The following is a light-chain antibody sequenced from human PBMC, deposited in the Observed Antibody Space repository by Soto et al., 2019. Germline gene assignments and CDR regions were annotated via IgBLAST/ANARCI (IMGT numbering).Light chain of an antibody. J-gene: IGKJ3*01. Sequence: DIQMTQSPSTLSASVGDRVIITCRASQSISGWLAWYQQKPGQAPNLLIYKASILQSGVPSRFSGSGSGTEFTLTISHLQPDDFAPYECQQYSSYSSFTFSPGTRVDIK. CDR1: QSISGW. CDR3: QQYSSYSSFT. CDR2: KAS. V-gene: IGKV1-5*03.